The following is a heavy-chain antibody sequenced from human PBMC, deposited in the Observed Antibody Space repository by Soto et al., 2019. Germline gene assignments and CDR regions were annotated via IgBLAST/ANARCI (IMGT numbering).Heavy chain of an antibody. Sequence: QITLKESGHTLVKPTQTLTLTCTFSGFSLSTSGVGVGWIRQPPGKALEWLAFLYWDDDKRYSPSLKSRLTITKDTSKNQVPLTMTNMDPVDTATYYCARTSVNWGSRGLVDYWGQGTLVTVAS. D-gene: IGHD7-27*01. CDR2: LYWDDDK. CDR3: ARTSVNWGSRGLVDY. V-gene: IGHV2-5*02. J-gene: IGHJ4*02. CDR1: GFSLSTSGVG.